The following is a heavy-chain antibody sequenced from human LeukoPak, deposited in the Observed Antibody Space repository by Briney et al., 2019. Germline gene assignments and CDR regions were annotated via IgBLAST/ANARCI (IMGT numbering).Heavy chain of an antibody. V-gene: IGHV3-30*02. J-gene: IGHJ2*01. CDR1: GFIFSSYG. D-gene: IGHD6-13*01. CDR2: IYYDGSIK. CDR3: ARAGYSSTWYSRYFDL. Sequence: GGSLRLSCAASGFIFSSYGMHWVRQAPGKGLEWVAFIYYDGSIKYYAASVEGRFTISRDNSKNTLYLQMNSLRPEDTAVYYCARAGYSSTWYSRYFDLWGRGTLVTVSS.